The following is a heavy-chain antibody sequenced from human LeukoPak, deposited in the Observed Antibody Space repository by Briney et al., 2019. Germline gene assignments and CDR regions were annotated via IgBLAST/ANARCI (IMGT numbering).Heavy chain of an antibody. V-gene: IGHV1-2*02. CDR3: ARDLFLAATEGEGDDY. CDR2: INPNTGDT. Sequence: ASVKVSCKASGYTFTAYFIHWVRQAPGQGLEWVGWINPNTGDTNYAQKFQGRVTLTGDTSITTAYMELSRLRSDDTAVYYCARDLFLAATEGEGDDYWGQGALVTVSS. CDR1: GYTFTAYF. D-gene: IGHD6-13*01. J-gene: IGHJ4*02.